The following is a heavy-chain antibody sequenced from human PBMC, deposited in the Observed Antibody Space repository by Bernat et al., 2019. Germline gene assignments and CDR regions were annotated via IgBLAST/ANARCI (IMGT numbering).Heavy chain of an antibody. CDR2: ISAYNGNT. Sequence: QVQLVQSGAEVKKPGASVKVSCKTSGYTFVDYGVSWVRQAPGQGLEWMGWISAYNGNTNDEQKFQDRVTMTTDTSTSTAYMELRSLRSDDTAVYYCARDKGYNGIQPYYYYSGMDVWGQGTTVTVS. J-gene: IGHJ6*02. V-gene: IGHV1-18*01. CDR3: ARDKGYNGIQPYYYYSGMDV. CDR1: GYTFVDYG. D-gene: IGHD1-1*01.